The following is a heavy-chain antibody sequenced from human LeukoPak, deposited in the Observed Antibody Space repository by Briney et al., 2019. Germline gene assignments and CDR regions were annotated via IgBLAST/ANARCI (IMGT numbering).Heavy chain of an antibody. D-gene: IGHD2-2*01. CDR2: IYHSGST. Sequence: PSETLSLTCTVSGGSISSGGYYWSWIRQPPGKGLEWIGYIYHSGSTYYNPSLKSRVTISVDRSKNQFSLKLSSVTAADTAAYYCARVSDCSSTSCLKSFQHWGQGTLVTVSS. CDR1: GGSISSGGYY. CDR3: ARVSDCSSTSCLKSFQH. J-gene: IGHJ1*01. V-gene: IGHV4-30-2*01.